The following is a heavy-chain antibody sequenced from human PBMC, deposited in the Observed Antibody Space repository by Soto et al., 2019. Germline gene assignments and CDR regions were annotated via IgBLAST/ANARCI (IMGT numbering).Heavy chain of an antibody. CDR3: RTDNYGDFGGY. V-gene: IGHV3-66*01. CDR1: GFTVSSNY. D-gene: IGHD4-17*01. CDR2: IYSGGST. Sequence: EVQLVESGGGLVQPGGSLRLSCAASGFTVSSNYLSWVRQAPGKGLEWVSVIYSGGSTYYADSVKGRFTISRDNSKNTLYLQMNSLRAEDTAVYCCRTDNYGDFGGYWGQGTLVTVSS. J-gene: IGHJ4*02.